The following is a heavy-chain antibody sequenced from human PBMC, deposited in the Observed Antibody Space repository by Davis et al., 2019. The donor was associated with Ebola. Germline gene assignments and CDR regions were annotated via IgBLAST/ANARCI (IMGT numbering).Heavy chain of an antibody. Sequence: GESLKISCTDSVITFSSYAMTWVRQAPGKGLEWVSAISGSGGSTYYEDSVKGRFTISRDNSKNTLYLQMNSLRAEDTAVYYCAKSGLSFGVVKYHYGMDVWGKGTTVTVSS. V-gene: IGHV3-23*01. CDR3: AKSGLSFGVVKYHYGMDV. CDR2: ISGSGGST. J-gene: IGHJ6*04. CDR1: VITFSSYA. D-gene: IGHD3-3*01.